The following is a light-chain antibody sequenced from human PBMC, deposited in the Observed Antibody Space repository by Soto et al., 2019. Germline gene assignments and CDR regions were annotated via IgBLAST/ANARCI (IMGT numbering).Light chain of an antibody. Sequence: DILMTQSPATLSFSPGGIATLSCRASQSVSSNLAWYQRKPGQAPRLLIQRASTRATGIPARFSGSGSGTELTLTISSLQSEDFAVYFCQQYNNWPGKFGQGTKVDIK. CDR3: QQYNNWPGK. CDR1: QSVSSN. J-gene: IGKJ1*01. V-gene: IGKV3-15*01. CDR2: RAS.